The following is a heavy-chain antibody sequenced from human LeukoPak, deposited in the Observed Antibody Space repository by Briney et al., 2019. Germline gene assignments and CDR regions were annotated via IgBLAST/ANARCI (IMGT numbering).Heavy chain of an antibody. CDR1: GYTFTSYD. D-gene: IGHD1-1*01. CDR2: MNPNSGIT. J-gene: IGHJ3*02. CDR3: ARGYNEDAFDI. V-gene: IGHV1-8*03. Sequence: ASVKVSCKASGYTFTSYDINWVRQATGQGLEWMGWMNPNSGITGYAQKFQGRVTITRNTSISTAYMELSSLRSEDTAVYYCARGYNEDAFDIWGQGTMVTVSS.